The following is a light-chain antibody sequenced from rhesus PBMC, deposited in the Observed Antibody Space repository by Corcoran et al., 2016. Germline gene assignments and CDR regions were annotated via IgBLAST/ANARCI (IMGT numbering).Light chain of an antibody. CDR3: QQYNNWNS. CDR1: QSVSSY. J-gene: IGKJ2*01. Sequence: EIVMTQSPATLSLSPGERATLSCRASQSVSSYVAWYQQKPEQAPRLLIYGASSRGTGIPDRVRGSGFGTDFTLIIRSLEPEDVGVYYCQQYNNWNSFGQGTKVEIK. V-gene: IGKV3S9*01. CDR2: GAS.